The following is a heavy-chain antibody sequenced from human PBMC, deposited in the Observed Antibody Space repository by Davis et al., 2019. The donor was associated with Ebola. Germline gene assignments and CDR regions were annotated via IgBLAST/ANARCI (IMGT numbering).Heavy chain of an antibody. Sequence: SETLSLTCIVSGGSISSSSYYWGWIRQPPGKGLEWIGSIYYSGSTYYNPSLKSRVTISVDTSKNQFSLKLSSVTAADTAVYYCAREMATTLDYWGQGTLVTVSS. V-gene: IGHV4-39*01. CDR3: AREMATTLDY. CDR2: IYYSGST. J-gene: IGHJ4*02. CDR1: GGSISSSSYY. D-gene: IGHD5-24*01.